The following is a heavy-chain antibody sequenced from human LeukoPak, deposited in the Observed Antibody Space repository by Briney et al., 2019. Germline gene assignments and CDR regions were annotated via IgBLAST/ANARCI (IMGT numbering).Heavy chain of an antibody. CDR2: ISSSGTTT. V-gene: IGHV3-11*04. D-gene: IGHD5-24*01. Sequence: GGSLRLSCVGSGFILSDYYMSWIRQAPGKGLEWISYISSSGTTTYYSDSVKGRFTISRDNAKNSLYLQMNSLRANDTAVYYCARAPKRWLQLAFDYWGQGTLVTVSS. CDR3: ARAPKRWLQLAFDY. CDR1: GFILSDYY. J-gene: IGHJ4*02.